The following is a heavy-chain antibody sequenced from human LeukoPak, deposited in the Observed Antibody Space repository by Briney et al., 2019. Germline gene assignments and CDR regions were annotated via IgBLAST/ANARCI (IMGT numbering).Heavy chain of an antibody. Sequence: GGSLRLSCAASGFTFSSYAMSWVRQAPGKGLEWVSAISGSGGSTYYADSVKGRFTISRDNSKNTLYLQMNSLRAEDTAVYYCAKVRRYFDWLSIDAFDIWGQGTMVTVSS. CDR3: AKVRRYFDWLSIDAFDI. V-gene: IGHV3-23*01. J-gene: IGHJ3*02. CDR1: GFTFSSYA. D-gene: IGHD3-9*01. CDR2: ISGSGGST.